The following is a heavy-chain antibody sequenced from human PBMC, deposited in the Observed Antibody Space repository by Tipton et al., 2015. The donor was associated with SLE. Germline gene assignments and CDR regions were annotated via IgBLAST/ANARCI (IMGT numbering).Heavy chain of an antibody. CDR3: ARVAPTEVFDY. D-gene: IGHD1-1*01. CDR2: IIHSGVT. V-gene: IGHV4-34*12. Sequence: GLVKPSQTLSLTCAAYGESFNGYFWTWIRQPPGKGLEWIAEIIHSGVTNYNPSLRSRVTISVDMSKNQVSLKLSSVTAADTAVYYCARVAPTEVFDYWGQGTPVTVSS. J-gene: IGHJ4*02. CDR1: GESFNGYF.